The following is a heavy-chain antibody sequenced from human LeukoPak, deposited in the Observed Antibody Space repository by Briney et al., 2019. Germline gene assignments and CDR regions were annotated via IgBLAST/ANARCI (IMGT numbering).Heavy chain of an antibody. CDR3: ARGLSDGYCRGGTCPDFDY. CDR1: GFSFNTFG. J-gene: IGHJ4*02. V-gene: IGHV3-33*01. CDR2: IWHDGSNK. Sequence: GGSLRLSCTASGFSFNTFGMHWVRQTPGKGLEWVAVIWHDGSNKYYADSVKGRFTISRDNSKNTVYVQMNSLRVEDTAVYYCARGLSDGYCRGGTCPDFDYWGLGSLVTVSS. D-gene: IGHD2-15*01.